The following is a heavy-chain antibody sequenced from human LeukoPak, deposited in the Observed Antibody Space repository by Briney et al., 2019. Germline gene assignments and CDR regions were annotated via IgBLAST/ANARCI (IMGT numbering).Heavy chain of an antibody. J-gene: IGHJ4*02. CDR1: GYTFTSYG. V-gene: IGHV1-18*01. CDR2: ISAYNGNT. Sequence: ASVKVSFKASGYTFTSYGISWVRQAPGQGLEWMGWISAYNGNTNYAQKLQGRVTMTTDTSTSTAYMELRSLSSDDTAVYYCARVSLGYCSGGSCYGDYWGQGTLVTVSS. D-gene: IGHD2-15*01. CDR3: ARVSLGYCSGGSCYGDY.